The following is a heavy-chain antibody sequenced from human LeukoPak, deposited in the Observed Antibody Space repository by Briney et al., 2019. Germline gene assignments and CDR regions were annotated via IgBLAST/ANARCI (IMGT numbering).Heavy chain of an antibody. CDR1: GFTVSSNY. CDR2: IYNGGST. Sequence: GGSLRLSCAASGFTVSSNYMSWVRQAPGKGLEWVSVIYNGGSTYYADSVKGRFTISRDNSKNTLYLQMNSLRAEDTAVYYCARDGPFPYYYGMDVWGQGTTVTVSS. CDR3: ARDGPFPYYYGMDV. J-gene: IGHJ6*02. V-gene: IGHV3-66*01.